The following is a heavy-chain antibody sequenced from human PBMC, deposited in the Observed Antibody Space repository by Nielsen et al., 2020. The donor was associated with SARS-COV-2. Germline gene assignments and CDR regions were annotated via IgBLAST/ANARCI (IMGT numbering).Heavy chain of an antibody. CDR3: AHFTYYDILTGYYSRDAFDI. D-gene: IGHD3-9*01. CDR2: IYWDDDK. V-gene: IGHV2-5*02. J-gene: IGHJ3*02. Sequence: WIRQPPGKALEWLALIYWDDDKRYSPSLKSRLTITKDTSKNQVVLTMTNMDPVDTATYYCAHFTYYDILTGYYSRDAFDIWGQGTMVTVSS.